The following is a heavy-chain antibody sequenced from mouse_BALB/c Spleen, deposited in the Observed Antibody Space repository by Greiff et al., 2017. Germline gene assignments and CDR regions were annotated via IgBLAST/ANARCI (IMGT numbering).Heavy chain of an antibody. J-gene: IGHJ2*01. CDR2: ISSGGSYT. CDR1: GFTFSSYT. V-gene: IGHV5-6-4*01. Sequence: EVMLVESGGGLVKPGGSLKLSCAASGFTFSSYTMSWVRQTPEKRLEWVATISSGGSYTYYPDSVKGRFTISRDNAKNTLYLQMSSMKSEDTAMYYCTRKMGNYYFDYWGQGTTLTGSS. D-gene: IGHD2-1*01. CDR3: TRKMGNYYFDY.